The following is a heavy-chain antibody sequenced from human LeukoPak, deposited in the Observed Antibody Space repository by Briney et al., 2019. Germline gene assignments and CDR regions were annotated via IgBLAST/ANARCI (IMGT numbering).Heavy chain of an antibody. V-gene: IGHV4-34*01. J-gene: IGHJ4*02. CDR3: ARVGTYYYDSRREPADY. CDR2: INHGGST. Sequence: PSETLSLTCAVYGGSFSGYYWSWIRQPPGKGLEWIGEINHGGSTNYNPSLKSRVTISVDTSKNQFSLKLSSVTAADTAVYYCARVGTYYYDSRREPADYWGQGTLVTVSS. CDR1: GGSFSGYY. D-gene: IGHD3-22*01.